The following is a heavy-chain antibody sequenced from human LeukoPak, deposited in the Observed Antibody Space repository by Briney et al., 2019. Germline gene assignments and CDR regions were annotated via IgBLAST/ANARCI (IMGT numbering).Heavy chain of an antibody. CDR3: ATEVYSSGSPDY. D-gene: IGHD6-19*01. Sequence: ASVKVSCKVSGYTLTELSMHWVRQAPGKGLEWMGGFDPEDGETIYAQKFQGRVTMTEDTSTDAAYMELSSLRSEDTAVYYCATEVYSSGSPDYWGQGTLVTVSS. CDR2: FDPEDGET. CDR1: GYTLTELS. V-gene: IGHV1-24*01. J-gene: IGHJ4*02.